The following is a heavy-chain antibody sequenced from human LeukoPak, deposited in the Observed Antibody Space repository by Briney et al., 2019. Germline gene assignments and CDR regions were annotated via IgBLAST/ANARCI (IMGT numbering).Heavy chain of an antibody. D-gene: IGHD3-3*01. CDR3: ARDRYDFWSAHDAFDI. Sequence: PGGSLRLSCAASGFTFSSYWMYWVSQAPGKGLVWVSSMNSDGSSTSYADSVKGRFTIFRDNAKNTLYLQMNSLRAEDTAVYYCARDRYDFWSAHDAFDIWGQGTMVTVSS. V-gene: IGHV3-74*01. J-gene: IGHJ3*02. CDR1: GFTFSSYW. CDR2: MNSDGSST.